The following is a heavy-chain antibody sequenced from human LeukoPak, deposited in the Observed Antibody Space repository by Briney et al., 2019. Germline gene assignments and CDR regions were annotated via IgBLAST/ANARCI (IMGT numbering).Heavy chain of an antibody. D-gene: IGHD5-18*01. Sequence: SETLSLTCAVYGGSFSGYYWSWIRQPPGKGLEWIGEINHSGSTNYNPSLKSRVTISADTPKNQFSLKLGSVTAADTAVYYCATLWLRGLVAFDIWGQGTMVTVSS. CDR1: GGSFSGYY. CDR2: INHSGST. V-gene: IGHV4-34*01. J-gene: IGHJ3*02. CDR3: ATLWLRGLVAFDI.